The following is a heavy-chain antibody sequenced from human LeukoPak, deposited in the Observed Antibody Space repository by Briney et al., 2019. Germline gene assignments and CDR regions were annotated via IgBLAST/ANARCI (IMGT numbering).Heavy chain of an antibody. CDR1: GFTFDDYA. V-gene: IGHV3-9*01. J-gene: IGHJ4*02. D-gene: IGHD1-26*01. CDR3: GRDLGGRSGY. Sequence: GRSLRLSCAASGFTFDDYAMHWVRQAPGKGLEWVSGISWNSGSIGYADSVKGRFTISRDNAKNSLYLQMNSLRAEDTAVYYCGRDLGGRSGYWGQGTLVTVSS. CDR2: ISWNSGSI.